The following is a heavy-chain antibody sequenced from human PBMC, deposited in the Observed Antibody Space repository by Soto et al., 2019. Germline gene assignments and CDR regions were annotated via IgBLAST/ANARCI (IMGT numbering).Heavy chain of an antibody. CDR3: AKDRGTSASRVGGHYYGMDV. J-gene: IGHJ6*02. V-gene: IGHV3-30*18. D-gene: IGHD6-6*01. Sequence: QVQLVESGGGVVQPGKSLRLSCVASGFTFSSHGMHWVRQAPGKGLEWVAVISYDGSNKYYADSVKGRFTISRDNSKNAVYLQRNGLRAEDTAVYYCAKDRGTSASRVGGHYYGMDVWGQGTTVTVSS. CDR2: ISYDGSNK. CDR1: GFTFSSHG.